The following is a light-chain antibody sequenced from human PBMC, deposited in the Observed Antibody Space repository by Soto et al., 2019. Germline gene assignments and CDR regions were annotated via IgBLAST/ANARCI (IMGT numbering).Light chain of an antibody. CDR2: GNT. V-gene: IGLV1-40*01. Sequence: QSVLTQPHSVSGAPGQRVTISCTGSSSNIGAGYDVHWYQQLPGRAPKLLIYGNTNRPSGVPDRFSGSKSGTSASLAITGLQAEDEADYYCLSFDSSLSVVFGGGTKLTVL. J-gene: IGLJ2*01. CDR3: LSFDSSLSVV. CDR1: SSNIGAGYD.